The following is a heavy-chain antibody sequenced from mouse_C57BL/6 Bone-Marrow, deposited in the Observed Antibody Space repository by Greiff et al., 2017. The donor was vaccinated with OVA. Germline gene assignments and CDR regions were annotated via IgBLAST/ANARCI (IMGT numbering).Heavy chain of an antibody. J-gene: IGHJ3*01. CDR3: AKHDDYVVFAY. CDR1: GFSLTSYG. CDR2: IWGGGST. Sequence: QVQLQQSGPGLVAPSQSLSITCTVSGFSLTSYGVDWVRQPPGKGLEWLGVIWGGGSTNYNSALMSRLSISKDNSKSQVFLKKNSLQTDDTAMYYCAKHDDYVVFAYWGQGTLVTVSA. V-gene: IGHV2-9*01. D-gene: IGHD2-4*01.